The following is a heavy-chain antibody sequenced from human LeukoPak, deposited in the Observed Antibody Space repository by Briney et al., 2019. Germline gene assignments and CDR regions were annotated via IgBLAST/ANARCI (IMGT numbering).Heavy chain of an antibody. V-gene: IGHV3-30-3*01. D-gene: IGHD6-6*01. CDR2: ISYDGSNK. J-gene: IGHJ1*01. CDR1: GFTFSTFA. Sequence: GGSLRLACAASGFTFSTFAMHWVRHTPGKGLKWVAVISYDGSNKYYADSVKGRFTISRDNSKNTLFLQRNSLRSEDTAVYYCARDRYSSSSGYFHHWGQGTLVTVSS. CDR3: ARDRYSSSSGYFHH.